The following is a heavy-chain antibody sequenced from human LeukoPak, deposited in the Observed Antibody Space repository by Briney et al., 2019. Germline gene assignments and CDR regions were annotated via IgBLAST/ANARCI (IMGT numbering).Heavy chain of an antibody. CDR2: ISGSGGST. CDR1: GFTFSSYA. D-gene: IGHD3-22*01. Sequence: GGSLRLSCAASGFTFSSYAMSWVRQAPGKGLEWVSAISGSGGSTYYADSVKGRFTISRDNSKNTLYLQMNSLRAEDTAVYYCAKGYYYDSSGYLTNWGQGTLVTVSS. V-gene: IGHV3-23*01. CDR3: AKGYYYDSSGYLTN. J-gene: IGHJ4*02.